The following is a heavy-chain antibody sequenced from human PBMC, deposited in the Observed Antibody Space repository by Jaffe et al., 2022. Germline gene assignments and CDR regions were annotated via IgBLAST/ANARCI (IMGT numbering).Heavy chain of an antibody. CDR3: ARAAEYYDFWSGPHLYMDV. D-gene: IGHD3-3*01. V-gene: IGHV4-34*01. CDR1: GGSFSGYY. CDR2: INHSGST. J-gene: IGHJ6*03. Sequence: QVQLQQWGAGLLKPSETLSLTCAVYGGSFSGYYWSWIRQPPGKGLEWIGEINHSGSTNYNPSLKSRVTISVDTSKNQFSLKLSSVTAADTAVYYCARAAEYYDFWSGPHLYMDVWGKGTTVTVSS.